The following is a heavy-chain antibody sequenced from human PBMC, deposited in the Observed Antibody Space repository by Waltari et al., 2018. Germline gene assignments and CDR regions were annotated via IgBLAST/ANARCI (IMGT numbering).Heavy chain of an antibody. CDR1: GFTFDDYA. D-gene: IGHD4-17*01. CDR3: ARVPYGDYVDY. CDR2: ISWNSGSI. J-gene: IGHJ4*02. Sequence: EVQLVESGGGLVQPGRSLRLSCAASGFTFDDYAMHWVRQAPGKGLEWVSGISWNSGSIGYADSVKGRFTISRDNAKNSLYLQMNSLRAEDTAVYYCARVPYGDYVDYWGQGTLVTVSS. V-gene: IGHV3-9*01.